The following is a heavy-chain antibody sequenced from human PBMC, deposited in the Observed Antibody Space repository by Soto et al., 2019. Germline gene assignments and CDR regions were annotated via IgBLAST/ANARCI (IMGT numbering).Heavy chain of an antibody. CDR1: GGSISSGGYY. D-gene: IGHD3-3*01. V-gene: IGHV4-31*03. Sequence: SATLSLTCTVSGGSISSGGYYWSWIRQHPGKGLEWIGYIYYSGSTYYNPSLKSRVTISVDTSKNQFSLKLSSVTAADTAVYYCARAQYDFWSGYPFDYWGQGTLVTVSS. CDR2: IYYSGST. CDR3: ARAQYDFWSGYPFDY. J-gene: IGHJ4*02.